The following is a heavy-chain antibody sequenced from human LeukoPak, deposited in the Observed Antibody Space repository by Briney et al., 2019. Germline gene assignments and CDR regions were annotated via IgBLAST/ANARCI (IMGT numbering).Heavy chain of an antibody. V-gene: IGHV3-21*01. D-gene: IGHD3-3*01. J-gene: IGHJ4*02. Sequence: GGSLRLSCAASGFTFSSYSMNRVRQAPGKGLEWVSSISSSSSYIYYADSVKGRFTISRDNAKNSLYLQMNSLRAEDTAVYYCASIGYYDFWSGYLEADYWGQGTLVTVSS. CDR1: GFTFSSYS. CDR2: ISSSSSYI. CDR3: ASIGYYDFWSGYLEADY.